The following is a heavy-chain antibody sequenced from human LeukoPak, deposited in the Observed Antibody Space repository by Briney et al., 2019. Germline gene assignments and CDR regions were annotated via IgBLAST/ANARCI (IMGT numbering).Heavy chain of an antibody. CDR1: GFTFSSYS. CDR2: ISSSSSYI. D-gene: IGHD3-22*01. CDR3: ARDGGPEGDSSGYPGY. Sequence: GGSLRLSCAASGFTFSSYSMNWVRQAPGKGLEWVSSISSSSSYIYYADSVKGRFTISRDNAKNSLYLQMNSLRAEDTAVYYCARDGGPEGDSSGYPGYWGQGTLVTVSS. V-gene: IGHV3-21*01. J-gene: IGHJ4*02.